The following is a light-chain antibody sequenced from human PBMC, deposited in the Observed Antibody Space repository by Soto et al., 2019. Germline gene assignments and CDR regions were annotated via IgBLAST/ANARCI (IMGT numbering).Light chain of an antibody. Sequence: DIQMTQSPSSLSATLGDRVTITCRASQGISNYLAWYQQIPGKVPKLLISAASTLQSGVPSRFSGSGSGTDFTLTISSLPPEDVATYYCQKYTNVPAFGGGTKVEIK. CDR3: QKYTNVPA. J-gene: IGKJ4*01. CDR1: QGISNY. V-gene: IGKV1-27*01. CDR2: AAS.